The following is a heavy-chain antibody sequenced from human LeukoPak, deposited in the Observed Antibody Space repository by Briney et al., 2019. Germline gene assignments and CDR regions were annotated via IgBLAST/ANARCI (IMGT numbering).Heavy chain of an antibody. J-gene: IGHJ4*02. V-gene: IGHV3-21*01. CDR3: AREPYYYDSSGYYRDY. CDR2: ISSSSSYI. CDR1: GFTVSSNY. D-gene: IGHD3-22*01. Sequence: GGSLRLSCAASGFTVSSNYMSWVRQAPGKGLEWVSSISSSSSYIYYADSVKGRFTISRDNAKNSLYLQMNSLRAEDTAVYYCAREPYYYDSSGYYRDYWGQGTLVTVSS.